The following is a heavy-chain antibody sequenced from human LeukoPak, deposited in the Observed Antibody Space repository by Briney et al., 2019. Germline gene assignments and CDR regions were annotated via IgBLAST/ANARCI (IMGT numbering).Heavy chain of an antibody. CDR2: IAYDGSYK. Sequence: GGSLRLSCAASGFTFSRFAISWVRQAPGEGLEWVALIAYDGSYKYYADSVKGRFTISRDNSKNTLDLQMNSLRAEDTAVYYCAKDGSAWYLDYWGQGTLVTVSS. CDR1: GFTFSRFA. J-gene: IGHJ4*02. V-gene: IGHV3-30*18. CDR3: AKDGSAWYLDY. D-gene: IGHD6-19*01.